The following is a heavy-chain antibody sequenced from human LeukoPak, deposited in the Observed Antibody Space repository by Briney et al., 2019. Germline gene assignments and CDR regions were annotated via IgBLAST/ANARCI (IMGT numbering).Heavy chain of an antibody. D-gene: IGHD6-13*01. CDR2: IYYSGST. CDR3: ARQLIRAAAGTSYFDY. J-gene: IGHJ4*02. CDR1: GGSISSYY. Sequence: SETLSLTCTVSGGSISSYYWSWIRQPPGKGLEWIGYIYYSGSTNYNPSLKSRVTISVDTSKNQFSLKLSSVTAADTAVYYCARQLIRAAAGTSYFDYWGQGTLVTVSS. V-gene: IGHV4-59*08.